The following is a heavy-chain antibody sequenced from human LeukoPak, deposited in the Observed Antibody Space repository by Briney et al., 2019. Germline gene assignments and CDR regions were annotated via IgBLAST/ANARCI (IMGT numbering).Heavy chain of an antibody. CDR1: GFTFSSYG. D-gene: IGHD6-13*01. J-gene: IGHJ6*02. Sequence: GGSLRLSCAASGFTFSSYGMHWVRQAPGKGLEWVAVISYDGSNKYYADSVKGRFTISRDNSKNTLYQQMNSLRAEDTAVYYCAKEIAAAQPYYYYGMDVWGQGTTVTVSS. V-gene: IGHV3-30*18. CDR3: AKEIAAAQPYYYYGMDV. CDR2: ISYDGSNK.